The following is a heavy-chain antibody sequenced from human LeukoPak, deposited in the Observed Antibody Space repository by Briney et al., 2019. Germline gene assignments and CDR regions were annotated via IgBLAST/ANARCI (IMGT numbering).Heavy chain of an antibody. CDR2: IYYSGST. J-gene: IGHJ5*02. Sequence: PSETLSLTCTVFGGSISSYYWSWIRQPPGKGLEWIGYIYYSGSTNYNPSLKSRVTISVDTSKNQFSLKLSSVTAADTAVYYCARGAMVRGVITRFDPWGQGTLVTVSS. D-gene: IGHD3-10*01. CDR1: GGSISSYY. CDR3: ARGAMVRGVITRFDP. V-gene: IGHV4-59*01.